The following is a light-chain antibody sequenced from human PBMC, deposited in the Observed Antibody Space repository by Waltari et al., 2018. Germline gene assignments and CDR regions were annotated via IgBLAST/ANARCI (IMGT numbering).Light chain of an antibody. CDR3: QQYYATPRT. V-gene: IGKV4-1*01. Sequence: DFVMTQSPDSLAVSLGGRATINCRSSQTILDNADKSNYLAWYQHKPGQPPKLLISWASARESGVPHRFPGSGSGTDFTLTITSLQAEDVAIYYCQQYYATPRTFGQGTKVEVK. CDR2: WAS. CDR1: QTILDNADKSNY. J-gene: IGKJ1*01.